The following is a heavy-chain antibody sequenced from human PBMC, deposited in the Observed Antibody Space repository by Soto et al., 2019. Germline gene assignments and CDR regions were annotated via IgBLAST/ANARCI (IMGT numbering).Heavy chain of an antibody. J-gene: IGHJ4*02. CDR1: GFTFSTYA. CDR3: ARGGYESWVPPAN. Sequence: QVQLVESGGGVVQPGRSLRLSCAASGFTFSTYAMHWVRQAPGKGLEWVAVISYDGSNKYYADSVKGRFTISRDNSKNTLYLQMSSLRPEDTAVYYCARGGYESWVPPANWGQGTLVTVSS. D-gene: IGHD2-2*01. CDR2: ISYDGSNK. V-gene: IGHV3-30-3*01.